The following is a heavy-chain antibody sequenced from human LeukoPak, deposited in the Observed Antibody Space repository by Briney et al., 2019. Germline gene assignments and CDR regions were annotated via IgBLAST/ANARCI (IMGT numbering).Heavy chain of an antibody. V-gene: IGHV4-59*11. CDR1: GGSISSHY. J-gene: IGHJ6*02. Sequence: SETLSLTCTVSGGSISSHYWSWIRQPPGKGLEWIGSTHYSGGTKYGPSLRSRVTISMGTSKNQFSLKLTSVTAADTAVYYCARCLFTSDWNDFGLDVWGHGTTVTVSS. CDR2: THYSGGT. CDR3: ARCLFTSDWNDFGLDV. D-gene: IGHD1-1*01.